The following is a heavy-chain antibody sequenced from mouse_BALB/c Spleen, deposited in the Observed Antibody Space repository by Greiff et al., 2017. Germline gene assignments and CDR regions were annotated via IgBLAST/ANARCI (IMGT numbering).Heavy chain of an antibody. CDR3: AREWGHGYAMDY. CDR1: GFSLTSYG. D-gene: IGHD3-3*01. V-gene: IGHV2-9*02. Sequence: QVHVKQSGPGLVQPSQSLSITCTVSGFSLTSYGVHWVRQPPGKGLEWLGVIWAGGSTNYNSALMSRLSISKDNSKSQVFLKMNSLQTDDTAMYYCAREWGHGYAMDYWGQGTSVTVAS. CDR2: IWAGGST. J-gene: IGHJ4*01.